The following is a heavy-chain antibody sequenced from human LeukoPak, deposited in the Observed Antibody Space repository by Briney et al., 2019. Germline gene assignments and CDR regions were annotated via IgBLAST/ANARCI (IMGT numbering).Heavy chain of an antibody. J-gene: IGHJ4*02. D-gene: IGHD3-22*01. CDR2: INPNSGGT. Sequence: ASVKVSCKASGYTFTSYGITWVRQAPGQGLEWMGWINPNSGGTNYAQKFQGRVTMTRDTSISTAYMELSRLRSDDTAVYYCARSQKYYYDSSGYSEIDYWGQGTLVTVSS. CDR1: GYTFTSYG. CDR3: ARSQKYYYDSSGYSEIDY. V-gene: IGHV1-2*02.